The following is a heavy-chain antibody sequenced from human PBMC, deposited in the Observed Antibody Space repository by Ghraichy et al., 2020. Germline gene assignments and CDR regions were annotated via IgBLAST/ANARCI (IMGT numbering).Heavy chain of an antibody. D-gene: IGHD2-15*01. CDR2: ISGSGGST. CDR3: AKALGYCSGGSCPYYFDY. CDR1: GFTFSSYA. Sequence: ETLSLTCAASGFTFSSYAMSWVRQAPGKGLEWVSAISGSGGSTYYADSVKGRFTISRDNSKNTLYLQMNSLRAEDTAVYYCAKALGYCSGGSCPYYFDYWGQGTLVTVSS. J-gene: IGHJ4*02. V-gene: IGHV3-23*01.